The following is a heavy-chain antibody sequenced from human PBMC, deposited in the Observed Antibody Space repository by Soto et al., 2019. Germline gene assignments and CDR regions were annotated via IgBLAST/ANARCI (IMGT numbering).Heavy chain of an antibody. CDR3: ARAWMVTSSNWFDP. V-gene: IGHV1-18*01. J-gene: IGHJ5*02. CDR1: GYTFTSYG. Sequence: GASVKVSCKASGYTFTSYGISWVRQAPGQGLEWMGWISAYNGNTNYAQKLQGRVTMTTDTSTSTAYMELRSLRSDDTAVYYCARAWMVTSSNWFDPWGQGTLVTVSS. D-gene: IGHD5-18*01. CDR2: ISAYNGNT.